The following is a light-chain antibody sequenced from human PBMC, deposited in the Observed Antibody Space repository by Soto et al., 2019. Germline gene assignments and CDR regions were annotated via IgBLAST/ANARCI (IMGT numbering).Light chain of an antibody. V-gene: IGKV3-20*01. CDR1: QTVRSSS. Sequence: IVLTQSPGSLSFSPGEMATLSCRASQTVRSSSLAWYQQKPGQAPRLLIFGASTRAAGFPDRFSGSGSGTDFTLTISRLEPEDFAVYYCQQYGSSPRTFGQGTKVDNK. CDR3: QQYGSSPRT. J-gene: IGKJ1*01. CDR2: GAS.